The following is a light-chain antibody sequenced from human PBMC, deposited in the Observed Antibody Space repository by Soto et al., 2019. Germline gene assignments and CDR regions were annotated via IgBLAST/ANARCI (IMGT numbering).Light chain of an antibody. CDR1: QRITSNY. Sequence: EIVLTQSPGTLSLSPGERATLSCRASQRITSNYLAWYQHKPGQAPRLLIYGASNRATGIPDRFSGSGSGTDFTLTISRLEPEDFAIYYCQQYGTSPFTFGPGTKVDIK. CDR3: QQYGTSPFT. J-gene: IGKJ3*01. CDR2: GAS. V-gene: IGKV3-20*01.